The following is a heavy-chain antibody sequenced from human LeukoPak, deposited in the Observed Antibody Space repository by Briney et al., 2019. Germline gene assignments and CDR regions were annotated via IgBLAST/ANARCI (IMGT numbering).Heavy chain of an antibody. D-gene: IGHD2-15*01. V-gene: IGHV3-48*03. CDR2: ISSSVSTI. CDR1: GFTFSSYE. CDR3: AGAADCSGGSCYYYYMDV. J-gene: IGHJ6*03. Sequence: GGSLRLSCAASGFTFSSYEMNWVRQAPGKGLEWVSYISSSVSTIYYADSVKGRFTISRDNAKNSLYLQMNSLRAEDTAVYYCAGAADCSGGSCYYYYMDVWGKGTTVTVSS.